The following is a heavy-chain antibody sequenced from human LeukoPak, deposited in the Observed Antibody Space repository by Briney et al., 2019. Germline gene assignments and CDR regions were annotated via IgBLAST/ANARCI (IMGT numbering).Heavy chain of an antibody. V-gene: IGHV3-30*02. D-gene: IGHD6-25*01. Sequence: GGSLRLSCAASGFTFSTFGVHWVRQAPGRGLEWVAFTRYDETSKYYADSVKGRFTITRDNSKNTLHLQMNGLRAEDTAVYHCAKELEPRISGGYFVPGGQGTLVTVSS. CDR3: AKELEPRISGGYFVP. CDR2: TRYDETSK. CDR1: GFTFSTFG. J-gene: IGHJ5*02.